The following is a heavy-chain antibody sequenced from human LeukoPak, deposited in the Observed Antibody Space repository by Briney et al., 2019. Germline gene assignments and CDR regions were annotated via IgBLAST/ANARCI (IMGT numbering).Heavy chain of an antibody. J-gene: IGHJ3*02. Sequence: ASVKVSCKTSGYTFTNYGITWVRQAPGQGLEWMGWISGYHGNAQYAQSLQERVTMTTDTSTSTAYMELRSLRSDDTAVYYCARRVAVARRDAFDIWGQGTMVTVSS. CDR2: ISGYHGNA. CDR1: GYTFTNYG. V-gene: IGHV1-18*01. CDR3: ARRVAVARRDAFDI. D-gene: IGHD6-19*01.